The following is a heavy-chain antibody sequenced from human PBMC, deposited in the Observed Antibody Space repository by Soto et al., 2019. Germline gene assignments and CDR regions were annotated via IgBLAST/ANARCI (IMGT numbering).Heavy chain of an antibody. Sequence: SETLSLTCTVSGGSVSSGSYYWSWIRQPPGKGLEWIGYIYYSGSTNYNPSLKSRATISVDTSKNQFSLKLSSVTAADTAVYYCAEGVLSSGYHYYFDYWGQGTLVIVSS. V-gene: IGHV4-61*01. CDR1: GGSVSSGSYY. J-gene: IGHJ4*02. CDR3: AEGVLSSGYHYYFDY. CDR2: IYYSGST. D-gene: IGHD3-22*01.